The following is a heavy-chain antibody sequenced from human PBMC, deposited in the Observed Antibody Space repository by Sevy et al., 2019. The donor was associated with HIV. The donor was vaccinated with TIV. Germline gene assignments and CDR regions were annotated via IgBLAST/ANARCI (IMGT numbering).Heavy chain of an antibody. Sequence: GGSLRLSCVASGFTFSDYSMNWVRQAPGKGLEWISFISSGSSYIYYADSVKGRFTISRDNAKNSLYLQMNSLRAEDTAFYYCALPTRAAPDFGGNHDAFDIWGQGTTVTVSS. CDR3: ALPTRAAPDFGGNHDAFDI. J-gene: IGHJ3*02. CDR1: GFTFSDYS. CDR2: ISSGSSYI. D-gene: IGHD4-17*01. V-gene: IGHV3-21*01.